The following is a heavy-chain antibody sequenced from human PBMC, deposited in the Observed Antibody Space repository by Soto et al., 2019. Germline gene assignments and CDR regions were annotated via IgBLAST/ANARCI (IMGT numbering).Heavy chain of an antibody. CDR3: ARDFPAAVAAYVAFDI. D-gene: IGHD6-19*01. CDR1: GGTVSSYA. Sequence: SVKVSCKASGGTVSSYAISWVRQAPGQGLEWMGGIIPIFGTANYAQKFQGRVTITADESTSTAYMELSSLRSEDTAVYYCARDFPAAVAAYVAFDIWGQGTMVTVSS. V-gene: IGHV1-69*13. CDR2: IIPIFGTA. J-gene: IGHJ3*02.